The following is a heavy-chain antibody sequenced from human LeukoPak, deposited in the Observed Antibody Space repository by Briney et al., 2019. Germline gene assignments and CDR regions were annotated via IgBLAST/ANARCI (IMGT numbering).Heavy chain of an antibody. D-gene: IGHD6-19*01. V-gene: IGHV4-59*08. CDR3: ARHNRDWYDFDY. Sequence: SETLSLTRTVSGGSISSFYWSWIRQPPGKGLEWIGYIFYSGTTNYNPSLKSRVTMSVDTSNNQFSLKLSSVTAADTAVYYCARHNRDWYDFDYWGQGTLVTVSS. CDR2: IFYSGTT. J-gene: IGHJ4*02. CDR1: GGSISSFY.